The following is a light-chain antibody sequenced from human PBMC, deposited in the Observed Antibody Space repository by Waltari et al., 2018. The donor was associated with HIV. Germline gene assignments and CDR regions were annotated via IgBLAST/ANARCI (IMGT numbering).Light chain of an antibody. CDR2: RNN. CDR3: AAWDDSLDGPVV. CDR1: SSNIGSFY. Sequence: QSVLTQPPSASGTPGQRVTISCSGSSSNIGSFYVYWYQQLPGSAPKLLIYRNNQRPSGVPDRFSGSKSGTSASLVISGLRSEDEADYHCAAWDDSLDGPVVFGGGTKLTV. V-gene: IGLV1-47*01. J-gene: IGLJ2*01.